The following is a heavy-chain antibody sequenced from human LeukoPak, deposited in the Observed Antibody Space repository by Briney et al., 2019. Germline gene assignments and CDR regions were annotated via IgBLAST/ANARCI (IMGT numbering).Heavy chain of an antibody. CDR1: GGSFSGYY. V-gene: IGHV4-34*01. Sequence: SETLSLTCAVYGGSFSGYYWSWVRQPPGKGLEWIGEINHSGSTNYNPSLKSRVTISVDTSKNQFPLKLSSVTAADTAVYYCARVRRGSGWYSSKEGAFDPWGQGTLATVSS. D-gene: IGHD6-13*01. CDR3: ARVRRGSGWYSSKEGAFDP. J-gene: IGHJ5*02. CDR2: INHSGST.